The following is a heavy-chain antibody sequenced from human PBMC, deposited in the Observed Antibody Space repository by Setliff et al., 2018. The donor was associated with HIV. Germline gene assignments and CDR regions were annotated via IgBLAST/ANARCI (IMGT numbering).Heavy chain of an antibody. J-gene: IGHJ6*02. V-gene: IGHV4-59*01. CDR2: IYYSGST. CDR3: ARIFGDQGYYYGMDV. D-gene: IGHD3-3*01. CDR1: GGSFSGYY. Sequence: LSLTCAVYGGSFSGYYWSWIRQPPGKGLEWIGYIYYSGSTNYNPSLKSRVTISVDTSKHQFSLKLSSVLAADTAVYYCARIFGDQGYYYGMDVWGQGTTVTVSS.